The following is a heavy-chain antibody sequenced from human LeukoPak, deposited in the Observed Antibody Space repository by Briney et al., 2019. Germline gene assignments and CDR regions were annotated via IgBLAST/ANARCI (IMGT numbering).Heavy chain of an antibody. CDR2: INHSGST. J-gene: IGHJ6*03. CDR3: ARGRGAVAGGYYYYYMDV. V-gene: IGHV4-34*01. Sequence: SETLSLTCAVYGGSFSGYYWSWIRQPPGKGLEWIGEINHSGSTNYNPSLKSRVTISVDTSKNQFSLKLSSVTAADTAVYYCARGRGAVAGGYYYYYMDVWGKGTTVTVSS. CDR1: GGSFSGYY. D-gene: IGHD6-19*01.